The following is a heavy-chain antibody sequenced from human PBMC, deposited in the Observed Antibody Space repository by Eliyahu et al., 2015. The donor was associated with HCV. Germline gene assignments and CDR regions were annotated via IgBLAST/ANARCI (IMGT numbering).Heavy chain of an antibody. Sequence: EVQLVESGGGLVQPGGSXRLSCXASGFSFGTYWMSWVRQAPGKGLEWVANIKQDGSEKYHVDSVKGRFNITRDNAKNSVYLQMNSLRAEDTAVYFCARAVAPYFYHYYGLDVWGQGTTVTVSS. CDR1: GFSFGTYW. V-gene: IGHV3-7*01. J-gene: IGHJ6*02. D-gene: IGHD3-16*02. CDR3: ARAVAPYFYHYYGLDV. CDR2: IKQDGSEK.